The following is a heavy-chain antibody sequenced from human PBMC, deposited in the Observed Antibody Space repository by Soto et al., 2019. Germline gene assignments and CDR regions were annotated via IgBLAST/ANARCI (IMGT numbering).Heavy chain of an antibody. V-gene: IGHV4-4*02. Sequence: PSETISLTCAVSIGSISSSNWWRWVRQPPGKGLEWIGEIYHSGSTNYNPSLKSRVTISVDKSKNQFSLKLSSVTAADTAVYYCARDLSPFLEWLSTRGDYYYGMDVWGQGTTVTVSS. CDR1: IGSISSSNW. J-gene: IGHJ6*02. CDR3: ARDLSPFLEWLSTRGDYYYGMDV. D-gene: IGHD3-3*01. CDR2: IYHSGST.